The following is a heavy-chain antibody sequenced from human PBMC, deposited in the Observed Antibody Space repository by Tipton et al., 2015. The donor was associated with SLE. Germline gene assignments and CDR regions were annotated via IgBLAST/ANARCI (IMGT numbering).Heavy chain of an antibody. Sequence: TLSLTCTVSGDSISGQYWSWIRQPPGKGLEWIGYIYYSGTTNYDPSLKRRVTISVDTSKSQFSLKLTSVTAADTAVYYCARDPYGDTHFDLWGRGTLVTVSS. CDR1: GDSISGQY. V-gene: IGHV4-59*11. CDR2: IYYSGTT. J-gene: IGHJ2*01. D-gene: IGHD4-17*01. CDR3: ARDPYGDTHFDL.